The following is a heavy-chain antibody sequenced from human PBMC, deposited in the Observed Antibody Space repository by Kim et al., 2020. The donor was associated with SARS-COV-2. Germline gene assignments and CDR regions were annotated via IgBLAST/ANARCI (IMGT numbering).Heavy chain of an antibody. V-gene: IGHV1-18*01. D-gene: IGHD5-12*01. Sequence: TNYAQKLQDRVTMTTDTSTSTAYMELRSLRSDDTAVYYCARVRGGATVDYWGQGTLVTVSS. J-gene: IGHJ4*02. CDR3: ARVRGGATVDY. CDR2: T.